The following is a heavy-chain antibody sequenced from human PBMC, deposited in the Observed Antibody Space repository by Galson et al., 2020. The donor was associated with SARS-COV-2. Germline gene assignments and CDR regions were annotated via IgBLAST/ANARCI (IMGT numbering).Heavy chain of an antibody. J-gene: IGHJ5*02. D-gene: IGHD5-18*01. V-gene: IGHV3-66*02. CDR2: VYTDGRT. CDR1: GFTVSSSY. Sequence: GGSLRLSCAASGFTVSSSYMTWVRQAPGKGLDWVSAVYTDGRTYYADSVKGRFTISRDNSENTLYLQMNSLRPEDTAVYYCARGYLSGYSPWGQGTLVTVSS. CDR3: ARGYLSGYSP.